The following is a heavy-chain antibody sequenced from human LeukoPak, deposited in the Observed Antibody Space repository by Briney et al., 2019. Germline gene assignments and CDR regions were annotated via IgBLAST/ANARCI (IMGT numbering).Heavy chain of an antibody. CDR2: IEQDGSEK. CDR3: ARVQRNDGYYYYYYGIDV. Sequence: GGSLRLSCAASGFTFSSYWMSWVRQAPGKGLEWVANIEQDGSEKYYVDSVKGRFTISRDNAKNSLYLQMNSLKAEDTAVYYCARVQRNDGYYYYYYGIDVWGQGTTVTVSS. V-gene: IGHV3-7*01. CDR1: GFTFSSYW. D-gene: IGHD1-1*01. J-gene: IGHJ6*02.